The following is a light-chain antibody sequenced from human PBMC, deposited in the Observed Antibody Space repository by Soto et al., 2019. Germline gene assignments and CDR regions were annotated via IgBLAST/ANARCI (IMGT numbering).Light chain of an antibody. CDR1: SSDVGRYNY. CDR2: EVT. CDR3: ASHTTRNTWV. Sequence: QSVLTQPASVSGSPGQSITISCTGTSSDVGRYNYVSWFQHHPGKAPKVMIDEVTNRPSGVSIRFSGSKSGFRASLPISGLQADDEADYYCASHTTRNTWVFGGRTKLTVL. V-gene: IGLV2-14*01. J-gene: IGLJ3*02.